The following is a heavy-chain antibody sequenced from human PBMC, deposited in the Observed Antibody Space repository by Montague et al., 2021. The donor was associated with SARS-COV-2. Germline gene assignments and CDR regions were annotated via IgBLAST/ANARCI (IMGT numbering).Heavy chain of an antibody. CDR2: VFDSGST. CDR3: ARGEWLRGGMDV. J-gene: IGHJ6*02. V-gene: IGHV4-59*13. Sequence: SETLSLTCTVSGGSISSYYWSWIRQPPGNGLEWIGHVFDSGSTNYYSSLKSRVTISVDTSKNQFSLKLSSVTAADTAVYYCARGEWLRGGMDVWGQGTTVTVSS. D-gene: IGHD5-12*01. CDR1: GGSISSYY.